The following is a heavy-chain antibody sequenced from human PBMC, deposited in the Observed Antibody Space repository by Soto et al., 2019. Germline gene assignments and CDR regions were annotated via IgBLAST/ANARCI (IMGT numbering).Heavy chain of an antibody. J-gene: IGHJ4*02. Sequence: GGSLRLSCAASGFTFADYSKYGVRQDPGKGLGWVSAISRSGGSTFYADSAKGRFTISRDNSRNTLYLQMNSLRAEDTAIYYCAKYQPMTQPRPYFDYWGQGTLVTVSS. V-gene: IGHV3-23*01. CDR3: AKYQPMTQPRPYFDY. D-gene: IGHD3-22*01. CDR2: ISRSGGST. CDR1: GFTFADYS.